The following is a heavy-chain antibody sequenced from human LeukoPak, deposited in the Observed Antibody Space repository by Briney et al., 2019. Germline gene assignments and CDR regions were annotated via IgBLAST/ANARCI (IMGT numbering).Heavy chain of an antibody. CDR3: ANGGSVVVITGFDY. V-gene: IGHV3-23*01. D-gene: IGHD3-22*01. CDR1: GFTFSSYA. J-gene: IGHJ4*02. Sequence: GGSLRLSCAASGFTFSSYAMSWVRQAPGKGLEWVSAISGSGGSTYYADSVKGWFTISRDNSKNTLYLQMNSLRAEDTAVYYCANGGSVVVITGFDYWGQGTLVTVSS. CDR2: ISGSGGST.